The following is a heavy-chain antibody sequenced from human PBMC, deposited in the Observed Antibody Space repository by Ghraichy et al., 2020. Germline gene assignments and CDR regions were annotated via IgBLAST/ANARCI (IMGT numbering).Heavy chain of an antibody. D-gene: IGHD2-2*01. CDR1: GFTFSSYA. V-gene: IGHV3-23*01. CDR2: ISGSGGST. Sequence: GGSLRLSCAASGFTFSSYAMSWVRQAPGKGLEWVSAISGSGGSTYYADSVKGRFTISRDNSKNTLYLQMNSLRAEDTAVYYCAKGFRANCSSTSCYFLFDYWGQGSLVTVSS. J-gene: IGHJ4*02. CDR3: AKGFRANCSSTSCYFLFDY.